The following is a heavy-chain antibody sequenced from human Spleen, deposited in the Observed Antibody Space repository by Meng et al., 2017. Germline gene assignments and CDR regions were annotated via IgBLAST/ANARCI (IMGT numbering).Heavy chain of an antibody. D-gene: IGHD3-16*02. Sequence: GESLKISCTVSGFTFRKAWMTWVRQAPGKGLEWVGRIQSKGDGGAIDYAAPVKGRFTILRDDSNDTLYLQMNSLKTDGTAVYYCTTQAPMITFGGVIVLTPFDYWGQGTLVTVSS. CDR2: IQSKGDGGAI. V-gene: IGHV3-15*01. J-gene: IGHJ4*02. CDR1: GFTFRKAW. CDR3: TTQAPMITFGGVIVLTPFDY.